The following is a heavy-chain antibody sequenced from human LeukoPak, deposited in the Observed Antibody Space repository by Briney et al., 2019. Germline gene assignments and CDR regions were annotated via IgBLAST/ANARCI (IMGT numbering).Heavy chain of an antibody. V-gene: IGHV4-59*01. CDR3: ARLSGYHPLYYYGVGV. CDR2: IYDPGNT. J-gene: IGHJ6*02. CDR1: GGSIRNVY. Sequence: SETLSLTCTVSGGSIRNVYWSWIRQSPGKGLEWIGYIYDPGNTNYNPSLESRVSISVDTSKNQFSLKLTSVTAADTAVYYCARLSGYHPLYYYGVGVWGQGTTVTVSS. D-gene: IGHD3-3*01.